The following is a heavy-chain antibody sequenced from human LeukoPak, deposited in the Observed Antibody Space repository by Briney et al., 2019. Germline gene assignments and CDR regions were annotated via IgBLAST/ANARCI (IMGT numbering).Heavy chain of an antibody. CDR3: AKGIYSSGWSYFDC. CDR2: LSGSGITT. V-gene: IGHV3-23*01. D-gene: IGHD6-19*01. J-gene: IGHJ4*01. CDR1: GFTFSNSA. Sequence: GGTLRLSCAASGFTFSNSAMSWVRQAPGKGLEWVSTLSGSGITTYYADSVKGRFTISRDNSKNTLYLQMNSLRAEDTAVYYCAKGIYSSGWSYFDCWGHGTLVTVSS.